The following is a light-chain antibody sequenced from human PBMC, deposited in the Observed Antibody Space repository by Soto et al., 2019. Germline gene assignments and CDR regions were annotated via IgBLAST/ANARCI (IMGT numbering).Light chain of an antibody. V-gene: IGKV1-33*01. Sequence: DIQMTQSPPSLSASVGDRVTITCQASHDIGNSLNWYQHKPGKAPKLVIYDAYNLETWVPSTFSGSGFGTDFTFTISSLRPEDIATYYCQKSDHLPLFGPGTKVDIK. CDR2: DAY. CDR3: QKSDHLPL. CDR1: HDIGNS. J-gene: IGKJ3*01.